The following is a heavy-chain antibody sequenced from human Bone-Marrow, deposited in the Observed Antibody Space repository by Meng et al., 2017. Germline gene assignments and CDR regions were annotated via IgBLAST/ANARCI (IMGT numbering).Heavy chain of an antibody. V-gene: IGHV1-2*06. J-gene: IGHJ4*02. CDR1: GYTFAAYW. CDR2: IDPNNDHT. D-gene: IGHD6-13*01. CDR3: ARDEDISAAGKLFGDY. Sequence: QGQLVVCGPEGKKPGASVKLSCKPSGYTFAAYWIHWLRQAPGQGLEWMGRIDPNNDHTQYAQNFQGRVTMTSDTSISTVYMELNGLRSDDTAVYYCARDEDISAAGKLFGDYWGQGTLVTVSS.